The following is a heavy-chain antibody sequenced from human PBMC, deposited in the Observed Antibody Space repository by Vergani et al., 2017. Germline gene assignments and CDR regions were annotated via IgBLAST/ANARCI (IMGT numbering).Heavy chain of an antibody. CDR3: ARSEYCAHGVYYMTYYYYMDV. Sequence: QVQLEESGGGVVQPGRSLRLSCAGSGFTLSSHAMHWVRQAPGKGLEWVAFIWYDGSKEYYADSVKGRFTISRDNSKNTLYLQMNNLRAADTAVYYCARSEYCAHGVYYMTYYYYMDVWGKGTAVTVSS. CDR2: IWYDGSKE. V-gene: IGHV3-33*01. D-gene: IGHD2-8*01. CDR1: GFTLSSHA. J-gene: IGHJ6*03.